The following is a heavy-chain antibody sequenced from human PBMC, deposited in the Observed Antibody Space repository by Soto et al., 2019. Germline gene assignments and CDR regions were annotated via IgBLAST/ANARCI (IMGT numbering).Heavy chain of an antibody. CDR3: AKSSVGLIVAQTERLDY. V-gene: IGHV3-23*01. Sequence: GGSLRLSCAASGFTFSSYAMSWVRQAPGKGLEWVSAISGSGGSTYYADSVKGRFTISRDNSKNTLYLQMNSLRAEDTAVYYCAKSSVGLIVAQTERLDYWGQGTLVTVSS. CDR2: ISGSGGST. CDR1: GFTFSSYA. D-gene: IGHD5-12*01. J-gene: IGHJ4*02.